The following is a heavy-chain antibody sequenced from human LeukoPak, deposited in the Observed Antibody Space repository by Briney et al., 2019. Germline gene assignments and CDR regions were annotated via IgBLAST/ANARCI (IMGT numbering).Heavy chain of an antibody. CDR1: GDSVSGNSVT. CDR3: ARRLTQYDCFDP. CDR2: AYYRSTWYN. Sequence: SQTLSLTCAISGDSVSGNSVTWNWIRQSPSRGLEWLGRAYYRSTWYNDYAVSVRGRITVNPDTSKNQFSLHLNSVTPEDTAVYYCARRLTQYDCFDPWGQGILVTVSS. D-gene: IGHD2-2*01. J-gene: IGHJ5*02. V-gene: IGHV6-1*01.